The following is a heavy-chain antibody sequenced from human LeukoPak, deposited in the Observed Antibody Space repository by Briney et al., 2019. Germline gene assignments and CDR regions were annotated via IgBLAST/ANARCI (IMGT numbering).Heavy chain of an antibody. CDR3: ARGHTVTSFDY. D-gene: IGHD4-11*01. J-gene: IGHJ4*02. CDR1: GFTFSSYA. CDR2: ISSNGGST. Sequence: PGGSLRLSCAASGFTFSSYAMHWVRQAPGKGLEYVSAISSNGGSTYYANSVKGRFTISRDNSKNTLYLQMGSLRAEDMAVYYCARGHTVTSFDYWGRGTLVTASS. V-gene: IGHV3-64*01.